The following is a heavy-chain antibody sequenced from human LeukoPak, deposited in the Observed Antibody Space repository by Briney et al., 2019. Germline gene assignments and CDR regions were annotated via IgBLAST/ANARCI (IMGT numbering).Heavy chain of an antibody. V-gene: IGHV3-7*01. J-gene: IGHJ4*02. CDR3: ATDRGWRTSGYYLYYFEY. CDR2: IKHDGSEK. Sequence: GGSLRLSCAASGFIFTGYFMSWVRQAPGKVLEWVASIKHDGSEKYYVDSVRGRFTISRDNTKNLLYLQMSSLRAEDTAVYYCATDRGWRTSGYYLYYFEYWGQGTLVTFSS. CDR1: GFIFTGYF. D-gene: IGHD3-3*01.